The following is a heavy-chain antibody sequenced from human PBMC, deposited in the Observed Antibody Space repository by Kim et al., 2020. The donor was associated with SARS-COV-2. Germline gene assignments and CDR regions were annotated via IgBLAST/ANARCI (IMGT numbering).Heavy chain of an antibody. Sequence: ASVKVSCKASGYTFTGYYMHWVRQAPGQGLEWMGWINPNSGGTNYAQKFQGRVTMTRDTSISTAYMELSRLRSDDTAVYYCARAGAPIVVVPAFTGLDGMDFWGQGTTVTVSS. CDR2: INPNSGGT. CDR1: GYTFTGYY. J-gene: IGHJ6*02. D-gene: IGHD2-2*01. CDR3: ARAGAPIVVVPAFTGLDGMDF. V-gene: IGHV1-2*02.